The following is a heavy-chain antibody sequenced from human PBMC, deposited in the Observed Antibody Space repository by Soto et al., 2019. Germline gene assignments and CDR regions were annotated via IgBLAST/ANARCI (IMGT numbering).Heavy chain of an antibody. J-gene: IGHJ4*02. CDR1: GDSVSSNSAA. CDR2: TYYRSKWYS. CDR3: VRFYGDYVNGVKRRYFDF. D-gene: IGHD4-17*01. V-gene: IGHV6-1*01. Sequence: SQTLSLTCAISGDSVSSNSAAWNWIRQSPARGLEWLGRTYYRSKWYSYYALSVKSRITIKPDASKNQFSLRLSSMTAADTGVYYCVRFYGDYVNGVKRRYFDFWGKGTLVTVSS.